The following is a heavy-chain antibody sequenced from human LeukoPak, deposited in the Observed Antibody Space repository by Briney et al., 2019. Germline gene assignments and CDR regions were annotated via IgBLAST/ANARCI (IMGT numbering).Heavy chain of an antibody. Sequence: PSETLSLTCTVSGGSISSYYWTWIRQPAGKGLEWIGSIYYSGSTYYNPSLKSRVTISVDTSKNQFSLKLSSVTAADTAVYYCARDSGSSRYNWFDPWGQGTLVTVSS. D-gene: IGHD6-13*01. CDR2: IYYSGST. CDR3: ARDSGSSRYNWFDP. J-gene: IGHJ5*02. V-gene: IGHV4-4*07. CDR1: GGSISSYY.